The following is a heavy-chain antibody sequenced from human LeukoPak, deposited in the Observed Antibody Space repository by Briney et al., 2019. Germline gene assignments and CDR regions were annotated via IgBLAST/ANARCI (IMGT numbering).Heavy chain of an antibody. D-gene: IGHD6-25*01. CDR1: GFTFSSYS. CDR3: AREEVATGPFDY. Sequence: GGPLRLSCAASGFTFSSYSMNWVRQAPGKGLEWVSSMSSSSSYTYYADSVKGRFTISRDNAKNSLYLQMNSLRAEDTAVYYCAREEVATGPFDYWGQGTLVTVSS. CDR2: MSSSSSYT. J-gene: IGHJ4*02. V-gene: IGHV3-21*01.